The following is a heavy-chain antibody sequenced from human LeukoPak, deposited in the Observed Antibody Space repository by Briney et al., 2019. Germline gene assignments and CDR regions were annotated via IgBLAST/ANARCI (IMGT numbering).Heavy chain of an antibody. CDR1: GYFLSSGYY. D-gene: IGHD3-22*01. CDR3: ARVLIPDTYYYDSSGYNVFDY. V-gene: IGHV4-38-2*01. CDR2: IYHSGST. Sequence: ASETLSLTCAVSGYFLSSGYYWGWIRQPPGKGLESIGRIYHSGSTYYNPSLKSRVTISVDTSKNQFSLKLSSVTAADTAVYYCARVLIPDTYYYDSSGYNVFDYWGQGTLVTVSS. J-gene: IGHJ4*02.